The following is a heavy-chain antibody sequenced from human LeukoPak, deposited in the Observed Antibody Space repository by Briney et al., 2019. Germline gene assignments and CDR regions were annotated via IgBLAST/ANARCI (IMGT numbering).Heavy chain of an antibody. Sequence: GGSLRLSCAASGFTVSNNFLTWVRQAPGKGLEWVSVIYSGGTTYYADSVKGRFTISRDNSKNTLYLQMNSLRAEDTAVYYCARDSSLNSNYVLRQPDYWGQGTLVTVSS. CDR3: ARDSSLNSNYVLRQPDY. CDR2: IYSGGTT. D-gene: IGHD4-11*01. CDR1: GFTVSNNF. V-gene: IGHV3-53*01. J-gene: IGHJ4*02.